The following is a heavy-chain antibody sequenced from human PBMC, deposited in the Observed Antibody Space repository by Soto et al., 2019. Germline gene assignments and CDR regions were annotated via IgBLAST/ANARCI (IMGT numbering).Heavy chain of an antibody. CDR3: ARGRYGEPAHALVRWTTLGYSDGIDV. J-gene: IGHJ6*02. CDR1: GYTFTSYD. D-gene: IGHD3-16*01. Sequence: QVQLVQPGADVKKPGASVKVSCKASGYTFTSYDINWVRQAPGQGHAGMGWLNDNSGNTGYEQKLQGRVAMTRNTSISTAYMGLGSLRSEDTAVYYCARGRYGEPAHALVRWTTLGYSDGIDVWGQGTTVTVSS. CDR2: LNDNSGNT. V-gene: IGHV1-8*01.